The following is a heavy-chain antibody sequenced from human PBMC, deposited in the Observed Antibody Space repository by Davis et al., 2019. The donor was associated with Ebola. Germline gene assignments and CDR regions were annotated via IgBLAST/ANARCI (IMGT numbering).Heavy chain of an antibody. Sequence: GGSLRLSCAASGFTFSSYAMNWVRQAPGKGLEWVSAISGSGGSTYYADSVKGRFTISRDNSKNTLYLQMNSLRAEDTAVYYCAKAISSRIWFVDWEYYYGMDVWGQGTTVTVSS. CDR1: GFTFSSYA. V-gene: IGHV3-23*01. CDR3: AKAISSRIWFVDWEYYYGMDV. CDR2: ISGSGGST. J-gene: IGHJ6*02. D-gene: IGHD3-10*01.